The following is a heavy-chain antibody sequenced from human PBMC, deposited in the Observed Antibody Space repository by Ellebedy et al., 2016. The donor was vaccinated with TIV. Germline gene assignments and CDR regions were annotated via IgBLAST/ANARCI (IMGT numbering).Heavy chain of an antibody. V-gene: IGHV1-8*01. D-gene: IGHD6-6*01. CDR2: MNPNSGNT. CDR3: AREISIAARPGGWFNP. Sequence: ASVKVSCXASGYTFTSYDINWVRQATGQGLEWMGWMNPNSGNTGYAQKFQGRVTMTRNTSISTAYMELSSLRSEDTAVYYCAREISIAARPGGWFNPWGQGTLVTVSS. CDR1: GYTFTSYD. J-gene: IGHJ5*02.